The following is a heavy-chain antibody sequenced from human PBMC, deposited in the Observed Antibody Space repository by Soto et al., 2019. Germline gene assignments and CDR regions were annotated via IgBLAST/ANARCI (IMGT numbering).Heavy chain of an antibody. J-gene: IGHJ4*02. CDR2: ISGSGGNST. CDR3: AKGGGSCCFDC. CDR1: GFTFSTYA. D-gene: IGHD2-15*01. Sequence: GGSLRLSCGASGFTFSTYAMSWGRQAPGKGLEWVSAISGSGGNSTFYGDSVKGRFTISRDHSKNTLYLEMSSLGAEDTAVYYCAKGGGSCCFDCWGQGTLVTVSS. V-gene: IGHV3-23*01.